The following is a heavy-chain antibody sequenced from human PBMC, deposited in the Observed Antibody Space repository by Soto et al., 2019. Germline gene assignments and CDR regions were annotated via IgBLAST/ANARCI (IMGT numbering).Heavy chain of an antibody. CDR3: ARGREGKGSGSGSYYGYYYYYGMDV. D-gene: IGHD3-10*01. CDR1: GGSISSGDYY. Sequence: SETLSLTCTVSGGSISSGDYYWSWIRQPPGKGLEWIGYIYYSGSTYYNPSLKSRVTISVDTSKNQFSLKLSSVPAADTAVYYCARGREGKGSGSGSYYGYYYYYGMDVWGQGTTVTVSS. J-gene: IGHJ6*02. CDR2: IYYSGST. V-gene: IGHV4-30-4*01.